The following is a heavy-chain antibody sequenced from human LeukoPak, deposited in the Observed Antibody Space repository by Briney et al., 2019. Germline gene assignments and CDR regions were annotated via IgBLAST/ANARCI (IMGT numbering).Heavy chain of an antibody. CDR3: TTEVGGRRFGEYYYYYYYMDV. J-gene: IGHJ6*03. CDR2: IKSKTDGGTT. D-gene: IGHD3-10*01. Sequence: PGGSLRLSCAASGFTFSNAWMSWVRQAPGKGLEWVGRIKSKTDGGTTDYAAPVKGRFTISRDDSKNTLYLQMNSLKTEDTAVYYCTTEVGGRRFGEYYYYYYYMDVWGKGTTVTVSS. CDR1: GFTFSNAW. V-gene: IGHV3-15*01.